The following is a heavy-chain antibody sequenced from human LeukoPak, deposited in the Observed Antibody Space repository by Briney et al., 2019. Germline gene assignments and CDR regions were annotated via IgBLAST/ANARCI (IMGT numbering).Heavy chain of an antibody. J-gene: IGHJ4*02. CDR2: IDSSGRST. CDR1: GFTFSIYS. V-gene: IGHV3-64*04. Sequence: GGSLRLSCSASGFTFSIYSMHWVRQVPGKGLEYVSAIDSSGRSTYYADSVKGRFTISRDNSKNTLYLQMNSLRAEDTAVYYCASRHYDFGYYWGQGTLVTVSS. CDR3: ASRHYDFGYY. D-gene: IGHD4-17*01.